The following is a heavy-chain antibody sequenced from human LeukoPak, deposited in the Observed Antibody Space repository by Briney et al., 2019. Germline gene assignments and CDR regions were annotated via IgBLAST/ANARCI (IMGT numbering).Heavy chain of an antibody. CDR1: GFTFSSSA. CDR3: AKMNGFMDV. CDR2: ISGSGSGT. Sequence: GGSLRLSCTASGFTFSSSAITWVRQAPGKGLEWVSGISGSGSGTYYADFVKGRFTISRDNSKNTMYLEMNSLRAEDTAVYYCAKMNGFMDVWGKGTTVTVSS. D-gene: IGHD1-1*01. V-gene: IGHV3-23*01. J-gene: IGHJ6*03.